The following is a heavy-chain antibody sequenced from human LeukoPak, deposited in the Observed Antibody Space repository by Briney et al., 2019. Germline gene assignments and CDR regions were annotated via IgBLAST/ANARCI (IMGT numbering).Heavy chain of an antibody. V-gene: IGHV3-53*04. D-gene: IGHD2-2*01. CDR2: IYSGGST. CDR3: ARDYGLNCRSTSCAGAFDI. Sequence: GGSLRLSCAASGFTVSSNYMSWVRQAPGKGLEWVSVIYSGGSTYYADSVKGRFTISRHNSKNTLYLQMNSLRAEDTAVYYCARDYGLNCRSTSCAGAFDIWGQGTMVTVSP. CDR1: GFTVSSNY. J-gene: IGHJ3*02.